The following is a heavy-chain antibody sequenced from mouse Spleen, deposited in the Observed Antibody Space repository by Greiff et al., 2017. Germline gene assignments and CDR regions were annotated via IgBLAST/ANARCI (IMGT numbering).Heavy chain of an antibody. J-gene: IGHJ2*01. CDR1: GYTFTSYT. D-gene: IGHD2-4*01. V-gene: IGHV1-4*01. Sequence: VMLVESGAELARPGASVKMSCKASGYTFTSYTMHWVKQRPGQGLEWIGYINPSSGYTKYNQKFKDKATLTADKSSSTAYMQLSSLTSEDSAVYYCARERITTGFDYWGQGTTLTVSS. CDR3: ARERITTGFDY. CDR2: INPSSGYT.